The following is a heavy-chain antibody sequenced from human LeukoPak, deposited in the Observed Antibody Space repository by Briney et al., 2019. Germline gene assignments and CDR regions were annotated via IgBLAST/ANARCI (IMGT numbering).Heavy chain of an antibody. CDR2: IFSDGST. CDR3: ARDSYGMDV. V-gene: IGHV3-53*05. Sequence: PGGSLRLSCAASGFTVSSHYMSWVRQAPGRGLEWVSVIFSDGSTYYADSVKGRFTISRDNSKNTLYLQMNSLRAEDTAVYYCARDSYGMDVWGQGTTVTVSS. J-gene: IGHJ6*02. CDR1: GFTVSSHY.